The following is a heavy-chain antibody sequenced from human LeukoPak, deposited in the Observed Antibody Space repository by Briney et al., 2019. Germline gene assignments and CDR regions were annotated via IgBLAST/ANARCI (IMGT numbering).Heavy chain of an antibody. CDR1: GGSFSIYY. J-gene: IGHJ4*02. D-gene: IGHD3-10*01. CDR2: IYTSGNT. V-gene: IGHV4-4*07. Sequence: SETLSLTCTVSGGSFSIYYWSWIRQPAGKGLEWIGRIYTSGNTYYNPSLKSRVTMSVDTSKNQFSLNLSSVTAADTAVYYCASFYGSGFSFDYWGQGTLVTVSS. CDR3: ASFYGSGFSFDY.